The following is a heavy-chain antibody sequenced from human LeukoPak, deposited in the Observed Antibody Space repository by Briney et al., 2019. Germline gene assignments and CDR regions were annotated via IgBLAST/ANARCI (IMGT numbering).Heavy chain of an antibody. Sequence: ASVKVSCKASGYTFSGYYMHWVRQAPGQGLEWMGWINPNSGGTNYAQKFQGRVTMTRDTSISTAYMELSRLRSDDTAVYYCARIIGYCSSTSCYTERHFDYWGQGTLVTVSP. CDR1: GYTFSGYY. D-gene: IGHD2-2*02. J-gene: IGHJ4*02. V-gene: IGHV1-2*02. CDR2: INPNSGGT. CDR3: ARIIGYCSSTSCYTERHFDY.